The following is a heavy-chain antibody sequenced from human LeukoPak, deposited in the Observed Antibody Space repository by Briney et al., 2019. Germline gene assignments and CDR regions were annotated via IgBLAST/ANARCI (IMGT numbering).Heavy chain of an antibody. D-gene: IGHD6-19*01. J-gene: IGHJ4*02. CDR2: INHSGST. Sequence: SETLSLTCTVSGGSISSYYWSWIRQPPGKGLEWIGEINHSGSTNYNPSLKSRVTISVDTSKNQFSLKLSSVTAADTAVYYCAVRAVAGTMYYFDYWAREPWSPSPQ. V-gene: IGHV4-34*01. CDR3: AVRAVAGTMYYFDY. CDR1: GGSISSYY.